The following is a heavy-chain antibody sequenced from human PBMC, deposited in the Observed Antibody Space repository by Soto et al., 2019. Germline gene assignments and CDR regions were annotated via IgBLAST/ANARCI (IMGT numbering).Heavy chain of an antibody. V-gene: IGHV1-3*01. CDR3: VRRHVSATGIDWFDP. CDR1: GYTFTSYG. CDR2: INAANGDT. J-gene: IGHJ5*02. Sequence: SSVKVSCKASGYTFTSYGIHWVRQAPGQRLEWMGWINAANGDTKYSPKFQGRVTITRDTSASTAYMELRSLRSEDTAVDYCVRRHVSATGIDWFDPWGQGPLVTV. D-gene: IGHD6-13*01.